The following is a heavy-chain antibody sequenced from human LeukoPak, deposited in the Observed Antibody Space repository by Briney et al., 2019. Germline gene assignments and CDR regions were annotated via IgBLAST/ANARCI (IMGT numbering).Heavy chain of an antibody. Sequence: GGSLRLSCAASGFTFSNYGMSWVRQAPGKGLEWVSVTDTSGVITYYTDSVKGRFTISRDNSKNTLNLQMDRLRVEDTAVYYCAKGDTGVIRRYYLDSWGQGTLVTVSS. D-gene: IGHD5-18*01. CDR1: GFTFSNYG. CDR3: AKGDTGVIRRYYLDS. CDR2: TDTSGVIT. J-gene: IGHJ4*02. V-gene: IGHV3-23*05.